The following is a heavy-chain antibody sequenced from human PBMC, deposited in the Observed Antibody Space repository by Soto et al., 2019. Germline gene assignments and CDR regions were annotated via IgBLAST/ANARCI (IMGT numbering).Heavy chain of an antibody. J-gene: IGHJ4*02. CDR3: ARRPWLTWSSDD. CDR1: GYRFFSHW. V-gene: IGHV5-51*01. D-gene: IGHD5-12*01. CDR2: IYPADSET. Sequence: GASLKISCKFSGYRFFSHWIGWVLQMPGKGLEWVGIIYPADSETRYSPSFQGQVTISVDKSINTAYLQWSSLKASDTAMYYWARRPWLTWSSDDWGQANLGTV.